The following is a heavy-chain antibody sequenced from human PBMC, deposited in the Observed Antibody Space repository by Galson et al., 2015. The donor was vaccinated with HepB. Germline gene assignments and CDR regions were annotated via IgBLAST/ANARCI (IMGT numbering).Heavy chain of an antibody. CDR1: GGTFNTLT. CDR2: IIPMFPTP. CDR3: ANGLSGVDPPYYYYNMDV. V-gene: IGHV1-69*13. D-gene: IGHD3/OR15-3a*01. J-gene: IGHJ6*03. Sequence: SVKVSCKASGGTFNTLTISWLRQAPGQGLEWMGGIIPMFPTPNYAQKFQGRVTITADESTSTVYMELSSLRSEDTAVYYCANGLSGVDPPYYYYNMDVWGKGTTVTVSS.